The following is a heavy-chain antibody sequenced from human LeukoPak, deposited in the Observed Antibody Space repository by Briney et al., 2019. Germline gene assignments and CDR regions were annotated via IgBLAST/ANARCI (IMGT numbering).Heavy chain of an antibody. CDR3: ASLDRGGLRLGELSSPFFDY. V-gene: IGHV4-39*07. Sequence: PSETLSLTCTVSGGSMTSSSHYWGWIRQPPGKGLEWIGIMSYSGTTYYSPSLKSRVTISVDKSKNQFSLKLSSVTAADTAAYYCASLDRGGLRLGELSSPFFDYWGQGTLVTVSS. CDR1: GGSMTSSSHY. J-gene: IGHJ4*02. D-gene: IGHD3-16*02. CDR2: MSYSGTT.